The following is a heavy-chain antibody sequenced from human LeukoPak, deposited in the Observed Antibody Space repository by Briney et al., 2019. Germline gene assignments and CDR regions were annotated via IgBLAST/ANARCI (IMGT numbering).Heavy chain of an antibody. CDR1: GGSISSYY. CDR3: AKGLRDYYYYYGMDV. J-gene: IGHJ6*02. CDR2: IYYSGST. V-gene: IGHV4-59*01. Sequence: PSETPSLTCTVSGGSISSYYWSWIRQPPGKGLEWIGYIYYSGSTNYNPSLKSRVTISVDTSKNQFSLKLSSVTAADTAVYYCAKGLRDYYYYYGMDVWGQGTTVTVSS.